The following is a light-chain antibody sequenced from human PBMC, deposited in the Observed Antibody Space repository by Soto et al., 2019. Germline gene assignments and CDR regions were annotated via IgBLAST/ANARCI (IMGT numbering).Light chain of an antibody. CDR3: QQYYKSRLS. Sequence: EIVLTQSPGTLSLSPGETATLSCRASQSVISTFLSWYQQKPGQAPRLLIYGAFTRAAGIPYRFSGSGSGTDFTLTIRRLEPEDFAVYLCQQYYKSRLSFGGGTKVEIK. CDR1: QSVISTF. J-gene: IGKJ4*02. V-gene: IGKV3-20*01. CDR2: GAF.